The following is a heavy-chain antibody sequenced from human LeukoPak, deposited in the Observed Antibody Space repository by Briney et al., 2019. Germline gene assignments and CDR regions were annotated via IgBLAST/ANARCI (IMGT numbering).Heavy chain of an antibody. CDR1: GGCISSGDYY. CDR3: ARSSPIAGDDY. V-gene: IGHV4-30-4*01. CDR2: IYYSGRT. J-gene: IGHJ4*02. D-gene: IGHD6-13*01. Sequence: SQTLSLTCTVSGGCISSGDYYWSWIRQPPGKGLEWIGYIYYSGRTNYDPSLKSRVTISVDTSKNQFSLKLSSVTAADTAVYYCARSSPIAGDDYWGQGTLVTVSS.